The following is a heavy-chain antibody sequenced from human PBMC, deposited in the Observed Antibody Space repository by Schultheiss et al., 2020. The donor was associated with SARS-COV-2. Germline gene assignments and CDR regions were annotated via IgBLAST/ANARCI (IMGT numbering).Heavy chain of an antibody. V-gene: IGHV3-48*03. J-gene: IGHJ6*02. D-gene: IGHD3-3*01. Sequence: GGSLRLSCAASGFTFSSYEMNWVRQAPGKGLEWVSYISSSGSTIYYADSVKGRFTISRDNSKNTLYLQMGSLRAEDMAVYYCARGNYDFWSGPFPDIYYYYGMDVWGQGTTVTVSS. CDR1: GFTFSSYE. CDR3: ARGNYDFWSGPFPDIYYYYGMDV. CDR2: ISSSGSTI.